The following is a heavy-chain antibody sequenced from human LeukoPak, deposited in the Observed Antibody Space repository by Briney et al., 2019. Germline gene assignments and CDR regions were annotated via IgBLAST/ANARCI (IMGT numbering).Heavy chain of an antibody. Sequence: SETLSLTCAVYGGSFSAYYWNWIRQSPGKGLEWIGEINYGGSTNYNPSLKSQVTISVDTSKNKFSLNLSSVTAADTAVYYCARGFPAGSGSRGSHAFDIWGQGTMVTVSS. CDR1: GGSFSAYY. V-gene: IGHV4-34*01. J-gene: IGHJ3*02. CDR2: INYGGST. CDR3: ARGFPAGSGSRGSHAFDI. D-gene: IGHD5-12*01.